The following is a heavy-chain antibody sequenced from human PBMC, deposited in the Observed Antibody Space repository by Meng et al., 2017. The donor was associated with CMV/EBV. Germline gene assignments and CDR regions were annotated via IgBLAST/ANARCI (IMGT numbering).Heavy chain of an antibody. CDR3: ARCGYYGMDV. CDR1: GYSISSGYY. V-gene: IGHV4-38-2*02. CDR2: IYYSGST. Sequence: GSLRLSCTVSGYSISSGYYWGWIRQPPGKGLEWIGSIYYSGSTYYNPSLKSRVTISVDTSKNQFSLKLSSVTAADTAVYYCARCGYYGMDVWGQGTTVTVSS. J-gene: IGHJ6*02.